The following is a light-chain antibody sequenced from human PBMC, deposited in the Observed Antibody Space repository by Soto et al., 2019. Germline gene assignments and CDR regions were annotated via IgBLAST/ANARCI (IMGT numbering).Light chain of an antibody. J-gene: IGKJ5*01. CDR3: QQRNNWPPSIT. CDR2: SAS. V-gene: IGKV3-11*01. CDR1: QRVSAN. Sequence: EIVLTQSPATLSLSPGERATLSCRASQRVSANLAWYKQKPGQAPRLLIYSASNRATGIPARFSGSGSGADFTLTISSLEPEDFAVYYCQQRNNWPPSITFGQGTRLEIK.